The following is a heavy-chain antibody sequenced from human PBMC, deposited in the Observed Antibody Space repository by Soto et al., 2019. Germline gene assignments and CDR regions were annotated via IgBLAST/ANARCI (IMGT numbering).Heavy chain of an antibody. CDR3: ARDTSGFSPYYFDY. Sequence: QVPLVQSGAEVKKPGASVKVSCKASGYIFTSYGISWVRQAPGQGLEWMGWISAYNGNTKYAQKFQGRVTMTTDTSTSTAYMELRSLRSDATAVYYCARDTSGFSPYYFDYWGQGTLVTVSS. CDR1: GYIFTSYG. D-gene: IGHD6-19*01. J-gene: IGHJ4*02. CDR2: ISAYNGNT. V-gene: IGHV1-18*01.